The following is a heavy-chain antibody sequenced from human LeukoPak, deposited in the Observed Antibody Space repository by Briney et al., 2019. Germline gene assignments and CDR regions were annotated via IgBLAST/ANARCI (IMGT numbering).Heavy chain of an antibody. J-gene: IGHJ4*02. V-gene: IGHV4-59*08. CDR2: IYYSGST. Sequence: PSETLSLTCTVSGGSISSYYWSWIRQPPGKGLEWIGYIYYSGSTNYNPSLKSRGTISVDTSKNQFSLKLSSVTAADTAVYYCARLVRYSYVIYYFDYWGQGTLVTVSS. CDR3: ARLVRYSYVIYYFDY. D-gene: IGHD5-18*01. CDR1: GGSISSYY.